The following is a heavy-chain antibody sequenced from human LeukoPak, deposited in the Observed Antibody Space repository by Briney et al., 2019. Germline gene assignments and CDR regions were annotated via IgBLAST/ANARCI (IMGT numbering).Heavy chain of an antibody. CDR2: IYSSGST. CDR3: ARSFFGSGTYLWY. D-gene: IGHD3-10*01. V-gene: IGHV4-61*02. CDR1: GGSISSAGYY. J-gene: IGHJ4*02. Sequence: PSQTLSLTCTVSGGSISSAGYYWSWIRQPAGKGLEWIGRIYSSGSTNYNPSLKSRVTISEDTSKNQFSLKLSSGTAADTAVYYCARSFFGSGTYLWYWGQGTLVTVSS.